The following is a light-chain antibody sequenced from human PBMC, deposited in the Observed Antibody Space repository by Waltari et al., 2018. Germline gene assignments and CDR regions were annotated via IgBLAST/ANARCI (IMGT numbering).Light chain of an antibody. J-gene: IGKJ1*01. Sequence: DIVMTQSPDSLAASLGERATINCKSSQSVLYSSNNFNYLAGYQQKPGQPPKLLLSWASTRQYGVPDRFSGSGSGTDFPLTLSGLRAEDVAVYYCQQYCSAPRTFGEGTNVGL. CDR1: QSVLYSSNNFNY. CDR2: WAS. CDR3: QQYCSAPRT. V-gene: IGKV4-1*01.